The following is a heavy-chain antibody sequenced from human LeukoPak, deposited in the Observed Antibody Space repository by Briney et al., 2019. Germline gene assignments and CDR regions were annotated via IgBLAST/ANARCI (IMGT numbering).Heavy chain of an antibody. Sequence: GGSLRLSCAASGFTFSSYSMNWVRQAPGKGLEWVSSISSSSSYIYYADSVKGRFTISRDNAKNSLYLQMNSLRAEDTAVYYCARGQGWNPEAVTNAFVIWGQGTMVTVSS. J-gene: IGHJ3*02. CDR1: GFTFSSYS. V-gene: IGHV3-21*01. CDR2: ISSSSSYI. D-gene: IGHD1-1*01. CDR3: ARGQGWNPEAVTNAFVI.